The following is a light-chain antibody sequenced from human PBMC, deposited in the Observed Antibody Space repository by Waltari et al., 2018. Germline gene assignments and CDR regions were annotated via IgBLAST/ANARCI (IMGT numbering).Light chain of an antibody. CDR3: QSYDGDRSWV. V-gene: IGLV6-57*02. J-gene: IGLJ3*02. Sequence: FILTQSHSVSESPRRPVTISCSGSGGTLATNYVPWYQQRPGRAPTTVRYADNQRPPGVPDRFSGSVDSSSNSASLTISGLQTEDEADYYCQSYDGDRSWVFGGGTKLTVL. CDR2: ADN. CDR1: GGTLATNY.